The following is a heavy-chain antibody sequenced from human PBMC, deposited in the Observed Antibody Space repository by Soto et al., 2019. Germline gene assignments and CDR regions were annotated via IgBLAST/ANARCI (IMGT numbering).Heavy chain of an antibody. CDR2: ISGSGGST. Sequence: GGSLRLSCAASGFTFSSYAMSWVRQAPGKGLEWVSAISGSGGSTYYADSVKGRFTISRDNSKNTLYLQMNSLRAEDTAVYYCAKVRNPIVVVISPLGYWGQGTLVTVSS. CDR3: AKVRNPIVVVISPLGY. V-gene: IGHV3-23*01. J-gene: IGHJ4*02. CDR1: GFTFSSYA. D-gene: IGHD3-22*01.